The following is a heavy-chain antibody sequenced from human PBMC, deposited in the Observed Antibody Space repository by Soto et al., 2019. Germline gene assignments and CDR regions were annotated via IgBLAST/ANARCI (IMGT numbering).Heavy chain of an antibody. J-gene: IGHJ4*02. CDR3: AKVLYTYGRTFDY. V-gene: IGHV3-23*01. CDR1: GFTFSNYA. Sequence: EVQLLESGGGLVQPGGSLRLSCVASGFTFSNYAMSWVRQAPGKGLEWVSDTSGGGGSTKYADSVKGRFTISRDNSKNTLYLQMNSLRAEDTAVYYCAKVLYTYGRTFDYWGQGTLVTVSS. D-gene: IGHD5-18*01. CDR2: TSGGGGST.